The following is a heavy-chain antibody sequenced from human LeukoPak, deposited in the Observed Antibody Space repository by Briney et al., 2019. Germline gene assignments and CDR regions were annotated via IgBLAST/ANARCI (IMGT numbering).Heavy chain of an antibody. D-gene: IGHD3-3*01. CDR2: ISYDGSNK. CDR3: AKDWGTYDFWSGYYYYYYGMDV. CDR1: GFTFSSYG. V-gene: IGHV3-30*18. Sequence: GGSLRLSCAASGFTFSSYGMHWVRQAPGKGLEWVAVISYDGSNKYYADSVKGRFTISRDNSKNTLYLQMNSLRAEDTAVYYCAKDWGTYDFWSGYYYYYYGMDVWGQGTRSPSP. J-gene: IGHJ6*02.